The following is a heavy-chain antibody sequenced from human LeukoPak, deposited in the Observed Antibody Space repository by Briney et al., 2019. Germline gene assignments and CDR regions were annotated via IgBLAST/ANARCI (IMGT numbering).Heavy chain of an antibody. CDR1: GFTFRDFA. Sequence: PGGSLRLSCAASGFTFRDFAMNWVRQVPGKGLEWVSIISRSGEISYHANSVTGRFTISRDNSKSTLYLQMNSLKAEDTAVYFCAKSDDNSNFHLTGYLDYWGQGTLVSVSS. CDR3: AKSDDNSNFHLTGYLDY. D-gene: IGHD3-22*01. J-gene: IGHJ4*02. V-gene: IGHV3-23*01. CDR2: ISRSGEIS.